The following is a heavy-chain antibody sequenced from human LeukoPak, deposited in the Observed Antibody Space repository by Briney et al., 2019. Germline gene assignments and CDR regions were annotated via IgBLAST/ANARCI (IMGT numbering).Heavy chain of an antibody. D-gene: IGHD6-19*01. CDR3: ANLYSSGWYFDY. Sequence: GGSLRLSCAASGFTFTSYAMSWVRQTPGKGLEWVSAISGSGGSTYYADSVRGRFTISRDNSKNTLYLQMNSLRAEDTAVYYCANLYSSGWYFDYWGQGTLVTVSS. V-gene: IGHV3-23*01. J-gene: IGHJ4*02. CDR1: GFTFTSYA. CDR2: ISGSGGST.